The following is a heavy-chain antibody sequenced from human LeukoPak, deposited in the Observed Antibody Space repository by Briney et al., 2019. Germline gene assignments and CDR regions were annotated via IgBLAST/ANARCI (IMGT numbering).Heavy chain of an antibody. CDR3: ARHNDYYVVGGMDV. CDR1: GGSISSYY. Sequence: SETLSLTCAVSGGSISSYYWSWIRQPPGKGLEWIGYIYYSGSTNYNPSLKSRVTISVDTSKNQFSLKLSSVTAADTAVYYCARHNDYYVVGGMDVWGQGTTVTVSS. CDR2: IYYSGST. J-gene: IGHJ6*02. D-gene: IGHD3-10*02. V-gene: IGHV4-59*08.